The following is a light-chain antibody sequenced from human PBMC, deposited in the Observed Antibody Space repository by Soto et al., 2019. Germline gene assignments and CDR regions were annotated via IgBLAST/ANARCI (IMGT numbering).Light chain of an antibody. CDR3: LQDYSYPWT. J-gene: IGKJ1*01. CDR1: QDISNS. Sequence: IQMTQSPSSLSASVGYRFTISCQASQDISNSLNWYQQKPGKAPKLLIYAASSLQSGVPSRFSGSASGTDFTLTISSLQPEDFATYYCLQDYSYPWTSGQGTTVDIK. CDR2: AAS. V-gene: IGKV1-6*01.